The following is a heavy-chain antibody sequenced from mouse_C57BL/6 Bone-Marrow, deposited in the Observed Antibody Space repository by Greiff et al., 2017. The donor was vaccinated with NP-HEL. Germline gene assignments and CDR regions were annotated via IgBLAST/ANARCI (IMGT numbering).Heavy chain of an antibody. V-gene: IGHV3-6*01. CDR2: ISYDGSN. J-gene: IGHJ4*01. CDR3: AREPITTVVAYYAMDY. D-gene: IGHD1-1*01. CDR1: GYSITSGYY. Sequence: VQLKESGPGLVKPSQSLSLTCSVTGYSITSGYYWNWIRQFPGNKLEWMGYISYDGSNNYNPSLKNRISITRDTSKNQFFLKLNSVTTEDTATYYCAREPITTVVAYYAMDYWGQGTSVTVSS.